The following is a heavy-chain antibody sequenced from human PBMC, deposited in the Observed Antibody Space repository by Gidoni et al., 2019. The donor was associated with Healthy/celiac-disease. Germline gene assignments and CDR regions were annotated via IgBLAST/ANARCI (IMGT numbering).Heavy chain of an antibody. J-gene: IGHJ2*01. CDR2: IYYSGST. D-gene: IGHD3-10*01. V-gene: IGHV4-31*03. CDR1: CGSISSGGYY. CDR3: ATRGEGAWNFDL. Sequence: QVQLQESGPGLVKPSQTLSLTCTVSCGSISSGGYYWSWSRQHPGKGLEWIGYIYYSGSTYYNPALKSRVTISVDTSKNQFSLKLSSVTAADTAVYYCATRGEGAWNFDLWGRGTLVTVSS.